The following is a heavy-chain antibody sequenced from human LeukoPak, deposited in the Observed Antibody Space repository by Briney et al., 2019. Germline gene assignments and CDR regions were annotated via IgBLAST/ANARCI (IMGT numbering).Heavy chain of an antibody. CDR2: MIGSGSST. CDR1: GLTFSNHA. CDR3: AREGYYDFWSGSNWFDP. J-gene: IGHJ5*02. Sequence: PGGSLRLSCAASGLTFSNHAMSWVRQAAGKGLEWVSPMIGSGSSTSYAGSVKGRFTISRDNSKNTLYLQMNSLRSDDTAVYYCAREGYYDFWSGSNWFDPWGQGTLVTVSS. D-gene: IGHD3-3*01. V-gene: IGHV3-23*01.